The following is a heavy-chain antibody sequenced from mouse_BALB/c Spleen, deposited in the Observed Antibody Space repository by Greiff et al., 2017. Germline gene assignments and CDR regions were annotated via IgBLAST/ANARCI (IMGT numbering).Heavy chain of an antibody. Sequence: EVKLVESGPGLVKPSQSLSLTCTVTGYSITSDYAWNWIRQFPGNKLEWMGYISYSGSTSYNPSLKSRISITRDTSKNQFFLQLNSVTTEDTATYYCARSTALLRLPFAYWGQGTLDTVSA. CDR1: GYSITSDYA. D-gene: IGHD1-2*01. J-gene: IGHJ3*01. CDR3: ARSTALLRLPFAY. V-gene: IGHV3-2*02. CDR2: ISYSGST.